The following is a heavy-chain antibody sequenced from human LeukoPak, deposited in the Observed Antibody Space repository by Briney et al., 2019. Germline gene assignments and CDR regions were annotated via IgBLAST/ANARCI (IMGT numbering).Heavy chain of an antibody. CDR1: GFTFSSYA. CDR3: AKEDLYDGMDV. Sequence: PGGSLRLSCAASGFTFSSYAMHWVRQAPGKGLEWVAVISYDGSNKYYADSVKGRFTISRDNSKKTLYLQMNGLRAEDTALYYCAKEDLYDGMDVWGKGTTVTVSS. J-gene: IGHJ6*04. V-gene: IGHV3-30-3*01. CDR2: ISYDGSNK.